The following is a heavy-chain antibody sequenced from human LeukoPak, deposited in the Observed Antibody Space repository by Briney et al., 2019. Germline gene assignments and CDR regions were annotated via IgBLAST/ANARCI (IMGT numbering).Heavy chain of an antibody. CDR3: TSLTGDTDY. J-gene: IGHJ4*02. V-gene: IGHV6-1*01. CDR2: TYYRSKWYK. Sequence: SQTLSLTCAISGDSVSSNSAAWNWIRQSPSRGLEWLGRTYYRSKWYKEYALSVRSRITINPDTSKNQFSLQLNSVTPEDTAVYYCTSLTGDTDYWGQGILVTVSS. D-gene: IGHD7-27*01. CDR1: GDSVSSNSAA.